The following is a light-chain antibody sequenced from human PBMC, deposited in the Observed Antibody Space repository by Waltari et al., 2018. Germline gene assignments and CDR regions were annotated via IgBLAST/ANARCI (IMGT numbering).Light chain of an antibody. CDR3: QAWDSSTVV. Sequence: SYELTQPPSVSVPPGQTASLTCPGGKLGHKYACWYQQKPGQSPVLVIYQDSKRPSGIPERFSGSNSGNTATLTISGTQAMDEADYYCQAWDSSTVVFGGGTKLTVL. CDR1: KLGHKY. J-gene: IGLJ2*01. CDR2: QDS. V-gene: IGLV3-1*01.